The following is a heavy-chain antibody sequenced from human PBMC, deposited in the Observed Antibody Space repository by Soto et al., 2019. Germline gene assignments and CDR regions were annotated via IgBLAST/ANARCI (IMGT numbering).Heavy chain of an antibody. Sequence: PSETLSLTCTVSGVSVSSGSYYWSWVRQPPGKGLEWIGYIYYSGSTNYNPSLKSRVTISVDTSKTQFSLKLSSVTAADTAVYYCARLDYGDYVFWFDPWGQGTLVTVSS. V-gene: IGHV4-61*01. CDR3: ARLDYGDYVFWFDP. CDR1: GVSVSSGSYY. J-gene: IGHJ5*02. CDR2: IYYSGST. D-gene: IGHD4-17*01.